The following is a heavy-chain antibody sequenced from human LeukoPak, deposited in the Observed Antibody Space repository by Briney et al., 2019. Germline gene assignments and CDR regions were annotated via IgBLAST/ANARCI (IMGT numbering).Heavy chain of an antibody. CDR2: IDPVDSYI. J-gene: IGHJ4*02. CDR3: ATNFKLGYSYGSHLDQ. CDR1: GYIFITYW. D-gene: IGHD5-18*01. V-gene: IGHV5-10-1*01. Sequence: GESLRISCKGSGYIFITYWSSWLRQMPGKGLEWMGMIDPVDSYINNSPSFQGYVTISVDKSISTAYLQWSSLQASHTAMYYCATNFKLGYSYGSHLDQWGEGTLVTVSS.